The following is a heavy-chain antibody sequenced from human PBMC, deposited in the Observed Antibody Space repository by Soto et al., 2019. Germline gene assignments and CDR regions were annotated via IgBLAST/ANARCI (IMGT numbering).Heavy chain of an antibody. J-gene: IGHJ4*02. CDR1: GFSFSSYT. D-gene: IGHD3-22*01. CDR3: AKDGDYEYFDY. CDR2: INNNSGRK. Sequence: AXGSLKLSCAASGFSFSSYTMNWVRQAPGKGLEWVSSINNNSGRKYYADSVKGRFTISRDNSKNTLFLQMNSLKAEDTAVYFCAKDGDYEYFDYWGQGTQVTVSS. V-gene: IGHV3-23*01.